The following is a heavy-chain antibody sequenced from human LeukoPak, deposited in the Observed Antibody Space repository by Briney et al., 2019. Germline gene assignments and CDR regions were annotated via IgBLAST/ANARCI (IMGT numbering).Heavy chain of an antibody. CDR3: ARARNRERFLEWLSLNWFDP. D-gene: IGHD3-3*01. J-gene: IGHJ5*02. Sequence: SETLSLTCTVSGGSISSYYWSWIRQPPGKGLEWIGYIYYSGSTYYNPSLKSRVTISVDTSKNQFSLKLSSVTAADTAVYYCARARNRERFLEWLSLNWFDPWGQGTLVTVSS. V-gene: IGHV4-59*12. CDR1: GGSISSYY. CDR2: IYYSGST.